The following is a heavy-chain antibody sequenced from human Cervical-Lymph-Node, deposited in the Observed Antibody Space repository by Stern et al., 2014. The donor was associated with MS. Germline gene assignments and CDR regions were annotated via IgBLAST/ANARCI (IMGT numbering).Heavy chain of an antibody. Sequence: QLQLQESGPGLVKHSETLSLTCAVSGGSISGYYWNWIRQSPGKGLEWIGSVYYSGKTNYNPSLNGRVTISLDTSKSQFSLRLSSVTAGDTAVYYCARDSTAWSPSFDYWGQGTLVTVSS. CDR3: ARDSTAWSPSFDY. V-gene: IGHV4-59*01. J-gene: IGHJ4*02. CDR1: GGSISGYY. D-gene: IGHD1-1*01. CDR2: VYYSGKT.